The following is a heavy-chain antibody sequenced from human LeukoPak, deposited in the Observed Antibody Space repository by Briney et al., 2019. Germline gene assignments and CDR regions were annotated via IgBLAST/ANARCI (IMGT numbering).Heavy chain of an antibody. D-gene: IGHD3-9*01. CDR2: INHSGRT. Sequence: SETLSLTCAVDGGSFSGYYWSWIRQPPGKWLEWIGEINHSGRTDYNPCIKSRVTISVDTSKNQFSLKLSSVTDADTAVYYCARDVQYDILTAKGSFDYWGQGTLVTVSS. CDR3: ARDVQYDILTAKGSFDY. V-gene: IGHV4-34*01. J-gene: IGHJ4*02. CDR1: GGSFSGYY.